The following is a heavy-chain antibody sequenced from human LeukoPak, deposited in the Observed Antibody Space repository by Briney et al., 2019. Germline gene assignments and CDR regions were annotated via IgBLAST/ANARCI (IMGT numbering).Heavy chain of an antibody. Sequence: SKTLSLTCSVSGGSISGAYWSWIRQAPGKGLEWIGYIYYSGSTDYNPSLESRVTISIDTSENHFSLNLTTVTAADTAVYFCARHMPWELPPGAYDYWGQGSLVTVSS. D-gene: IGHD1-26*01. CDR3: ARHMPWELPPGAYDY. CDR2: IYYSGST. V-gene: IGHV4-59*08. J-gene: IGHJ4*02. CDR1: GGSISGAY.